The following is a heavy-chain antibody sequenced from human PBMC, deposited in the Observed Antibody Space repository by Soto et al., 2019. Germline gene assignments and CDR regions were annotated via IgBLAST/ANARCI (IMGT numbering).Heavy chain of an antibody. CDR1: GYTFTSYG. J-gene: IGHJ4*02. CDR2: VNAYNGNT. V-gene: IGHV1-18*01. Sequence: QVQLVQSGAEVKKPGASVKVSCKASGYTFTSYGISWVRQAPGQGLEWMGWVNAYNGNTNYAQKFQGRLTRTTDTPTSTVYMELRSLRSDDTAVDCCAREAVSGRTGLDYWGQGTLVTVSS. D-gene: IGHD6-19*01. CDR3: AREAVSGRTGLDY.